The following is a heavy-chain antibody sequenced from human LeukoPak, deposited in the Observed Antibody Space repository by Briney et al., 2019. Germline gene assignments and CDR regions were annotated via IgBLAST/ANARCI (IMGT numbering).Heavy chain of an antibody. D-gene: IGHD1-26*01. CDR3: AKGRRGELPIDY. J-gene: IGHJ4*02. V-gene: IGHV3-43*01. Sequence: GGSLRLSCAASGFTFDDYTMDWVRQAPGKGLEWVSLISWDGGSTYYADSVKGRFTISRDNSKNSLYLQMNSLRTEDTALYYCAKGRRGELPIDYWGQGTLVTVSS. CDR2: ISWDGGST. CDR1: GFTFDDYT.